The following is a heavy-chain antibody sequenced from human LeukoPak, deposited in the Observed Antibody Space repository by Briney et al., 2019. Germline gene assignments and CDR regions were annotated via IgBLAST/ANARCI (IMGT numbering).Heavy chain of an antibody. D-gene: IGHD2-21*02. CDR2: INPSGGST. J-gene: IGHJ5*02. V-gene: IGHV1-46*01. CDR3: ARRLWAYCGGDCYAQFFDP. Sequence: GASVKVFCKASGYTFTSYYMHWVRQAPGQGLEWMGIINPSGGSTSYAQKFQGRVTMTRDTSTSTVYMELSSLRSEDTAVYYCARRLWAYCGGDCYAQFFDPWGQGTLVTVSS. CDR1: GYTFTSYY.